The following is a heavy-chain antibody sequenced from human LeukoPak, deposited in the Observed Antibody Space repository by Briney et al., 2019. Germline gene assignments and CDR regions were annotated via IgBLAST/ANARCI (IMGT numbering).Heavy chain of an antibody. D-gene: IGHD1-1*01. CDR2: IWYDGNNT. J-gene: IGHJ6*03. V-gene: IGHV3-33*06. CDR3: AKGNGGYYYYLDV. Sequence: PGGSLRLSCAAPGFTFSSYGMHWVRQAPGKGLEWGTVIWYDGNNTYYADSVKGLFTISRENSQNTLYLQVNSLRAEDTAVYYCAKGNGGYYYYLDVWGKGTTVTVSS. CDR1: GFTFSSYG.